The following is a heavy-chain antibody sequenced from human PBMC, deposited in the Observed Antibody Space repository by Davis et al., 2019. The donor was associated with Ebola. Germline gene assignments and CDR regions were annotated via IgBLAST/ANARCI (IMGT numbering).Heavy chain of an antibody. J-gene: IGHJ6*02. CDR2: IIPIFGTA. Sequence: AASVKVSCKASGGTFSSYAISWVRQAPGQGLEWMGGIIPIFGTANYAQKFRGRVTITADKSTRIAYMELSILRSEDTAVYYCARASLVPAAHYGMDVWGQGTTVTVSS. CDR1: GGTFSSYA. CDR3: ARASLVPAAHYGMDV. V-gene: IGHV1-69*06. D-gene: IGHD2-2*01.